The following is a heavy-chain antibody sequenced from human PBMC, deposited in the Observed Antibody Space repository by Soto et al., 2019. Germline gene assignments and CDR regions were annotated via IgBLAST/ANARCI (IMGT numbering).Heavy chain of an antibody. J-gene: IGHJ4*02. D-gene: IGHD3-3*01. Sequence: QITLNESGPTVVKPTETLTLTCTFSGFSLTTSGVGVRWVRQSPGKAPEWLAFIYWDDDTRYSTSLKSRLTITKDTSKNQVGLTMANVDPADTATYYCAHRVLRAVFGLVTTTAISFDFWGQGTPFVVSS. V-gene: IGHV2-5*02. CDR2: IYWDDDT. CDR1: GFSLTTSGVG. CDR3: AHRVLRAVFGLVTTTAISFDF.